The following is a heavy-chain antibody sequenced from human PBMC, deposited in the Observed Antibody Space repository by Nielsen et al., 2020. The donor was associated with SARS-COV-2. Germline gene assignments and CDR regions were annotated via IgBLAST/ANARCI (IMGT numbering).Heavy chain of an antibody. CDR2: ISFDGLYK. CDR1: GFTFNSYA. J-gene: IGHJ4*02. CDR3: AREDRTNWYGVDY. Sequence: GESLKISCAASGFTFNSYAIHWVRQAPGKGLEWVTVISFDGLYKQYKDSVKGRFSISRDNSENTVSLQMDSLRSEDTAVYYCAREDRTNWYGVDYWGQGTLVTVSS. D-gene: IGHD6-13*01. V-gene: IGHV3-30*04.